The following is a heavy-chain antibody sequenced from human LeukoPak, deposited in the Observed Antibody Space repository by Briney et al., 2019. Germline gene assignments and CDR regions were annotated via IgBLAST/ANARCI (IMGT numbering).Heavy chain of an antibody. CDR1: GYTFTGYY. Sequence: ASVKVSCKASGYTFTGYYMHWVRQAPGQGLEWMGWINPNSGGTNYAQKFQGRVTMTRDTSTSTAYMELRSLRSDDTAVYYCVRDWVAVAGSNAFDIWGQGTMVTVSS. D-gene: IGHD6-19*01. CDR3: VRDWVAVAGSNAFDI. V-gene: IGHV1-2*02. J-gene: IGHJ3*02. CDR2: INPNSGGT.